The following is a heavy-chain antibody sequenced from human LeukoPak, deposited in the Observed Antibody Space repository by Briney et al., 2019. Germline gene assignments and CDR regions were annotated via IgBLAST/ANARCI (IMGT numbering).Heavy chain of an antibody. CDR3: ARRETMVRGVMAPNHYFQH. CDR1: GYTFTSYA. J-gene: IGHJ1*01. V-gene: IGHV1-3*01. D-gene: IGHD3-10*01. Sequence: ASVKVSCKASGYTFTSYAMHWVRQAPGQRLEWMGWINAGNGNTKYSQKFQGRVTITRDTSASTAYMELSSLRSEDTAVYYCARRETMVRGVMAPNHYFQHWGQGTLVTVSS. CDR2: INAGNGNT.